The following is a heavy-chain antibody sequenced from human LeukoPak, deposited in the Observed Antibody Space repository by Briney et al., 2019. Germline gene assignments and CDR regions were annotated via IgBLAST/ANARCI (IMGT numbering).Heavy chain of an antibody. Sequence: GASVKVSCKASGYTFTGYYMHWVRQAPGQGLEWMGWINPNSGGTNYAQKFQGRVTMTRDTSISTAYMELSRLRSDDTAVYYCARDLEGLYYYGSGSYHYYYMDVWGKGTTVTISS. D-gene: IGHD3-10*01. CDR1: GYTFTGYY. CDR3: ARDLEGLYYYGSGSYHYYYMDV. J-gene: IGHJ6*03. CDR2: INPNSGGT. V-gene: IGHV1-2*02.